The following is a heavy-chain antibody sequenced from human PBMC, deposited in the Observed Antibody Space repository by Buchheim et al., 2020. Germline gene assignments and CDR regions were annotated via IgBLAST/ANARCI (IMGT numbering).Heavy chain of an antibody. V-gene: IGHV3-30*18. J-gene: IGHJ4*02. CDR1: GFTFSSYG. Sequence: QVQLVESGGGVVQPGRSLRLSCAASGFTFSSYGMHWVRQAPGKGLEWVAVISYDGSNKYYADSVTGRFTISRDNSKNSLYLQMNSLRAEDTAVYYCAKDQGYSGYTILVDYWGQGTL. D-gene: IGHD5-12*01. CDR2: ISYDGSNK. CDR3: AKDQGYSGYTILVDY.